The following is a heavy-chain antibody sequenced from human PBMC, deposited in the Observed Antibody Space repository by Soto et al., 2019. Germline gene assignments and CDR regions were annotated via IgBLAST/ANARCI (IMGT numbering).Heavy chain of an antibody. J-gene: IGHJ4*02. CDR3: AQEAPGGWHFFDS. CDR2: ISYDGTKK. V-gene: IGHV3-30*18. Sequence: GGSLRLSCAASGFTFRTSGMHWVRQAPGKGLEWVADISYDGTKKFYIDSVKGRFTISRDNSKNTLYLQMNGLRTEDTAVYYCAQEAPGGWHFFDSWGQGTLVTVSS. D-gene: IGHD6-19*01. CDR1: GFTFRTSG.